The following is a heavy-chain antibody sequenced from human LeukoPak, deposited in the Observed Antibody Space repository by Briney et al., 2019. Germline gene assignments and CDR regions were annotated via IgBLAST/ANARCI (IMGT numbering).Heavy chain of an antibody. Sequence: ASVKVSCKASGYTFTGYYTHWVRQAPGQGREWMGWINPNSGGTNYAQKFQGWVTMTRDTSISTAYMELSRLRSDDTAVYYCARAESVIVVVPAAGLDYWGQGTLVTVSS. J-gene: IGHJ4*02. CDR3: ARAESVIVVVPAAGLDY. D-gene: IGHD2-2*01. V-gene: IGHV1-2*04. CDR2: INPNSGGT. CDR1: GYTFTGYY.